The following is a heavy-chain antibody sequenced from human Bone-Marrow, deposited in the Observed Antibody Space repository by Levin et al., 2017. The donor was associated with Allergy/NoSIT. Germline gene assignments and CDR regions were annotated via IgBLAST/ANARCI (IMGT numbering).Heavy chain of an antibody. Sequence: GESLKISCAASGFTFSSYAMHWVRQAPGKGLEWVAVISYDANNKDYADAVKGRFTISRDNSKNTVDLLMNSLRTEDTAVYFCAKSILWDYYYGMDVWGQGTTVTVSS. D-gene: IGHD2-2*02. CDR3: AKSILWDYYYGMDV. CDR2: ISYDANNK. CDR1: GFTFSSYA. J-gene: IGHJ6*02. V-gene: IGHV3-30*18.